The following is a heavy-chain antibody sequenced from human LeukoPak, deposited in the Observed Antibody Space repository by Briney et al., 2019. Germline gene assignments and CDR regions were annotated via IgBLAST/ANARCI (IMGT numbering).Heavy chain of an antibody. CDR2: IYYSGST. J-gene: IGHJ4*02. Sequence: SETLSLTCTVSGGSISSGDYYWSWIRQPPGKGLEWIGYIYYSGSTYYNPSLKSRVTISVDTSKNQFSLKLSSVTAADTAVFYCARPLGSGWKPFDYWGQGTLVTVSS. D-gene: IGHD6-19*01. V-gene: IGHV4-30-4*08. CDR1: GGSISSGDYY. CDR3: ARPLGSGWKPFDY.